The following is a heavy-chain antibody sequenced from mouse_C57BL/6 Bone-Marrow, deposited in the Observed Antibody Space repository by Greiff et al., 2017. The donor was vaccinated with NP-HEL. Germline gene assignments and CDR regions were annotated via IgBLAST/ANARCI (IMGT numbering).Heavy chain of an antibody. CDR2: IYPRSGNT. J-gene: IGHJ3*01. CDR1: GYTFTSYG. Sequence: QVQLQQSGAELARPGASVKLSCKASGYTFTSYGISWVQQRPGQGLEWIGEIYPRSGNTYYNEKFKGKATLTADKSFSTAYMELRSLTSEDSAVYFGGRHSVTTTSYAAYWGKGTLVTVSA. D-gene: IGHD6-1*01. CDR3: GRHSVTTTSYAAY. V-gene: IGHV1-81*01.